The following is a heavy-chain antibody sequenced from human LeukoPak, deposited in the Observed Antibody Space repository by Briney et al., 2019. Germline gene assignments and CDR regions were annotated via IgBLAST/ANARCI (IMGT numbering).Heavy chain of an antibody. J-gene: IGHJ6*04. D-gene: IGHD3-10*01. CDR1: GFTFSSYE. Sequence: PGGSLRLSCAASGFTFSSYEVNWVRQAPGKGLKWVSYISSSGSTIYYADSVRGRFTISRDNAKNSLYLQMNSLRAEDTAVYYCASVNYYGSGSLYYYGMDVWGKGTTVTVSS. CDR3: ASVNYYGSGSLYYYGMDV. CDR2: ISSSGSTI. V-gene: IGHV3-48*03.